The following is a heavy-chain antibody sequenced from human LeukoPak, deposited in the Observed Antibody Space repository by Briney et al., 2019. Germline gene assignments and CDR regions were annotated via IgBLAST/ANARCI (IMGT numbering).Heavy chain of an antibody. CDR2: INPNSGGT. V-gene: IGHV1-2*02. D-gene: IGHD2-15*01. CDR1: GYTFTGYY. Sequence: GASVKVSCEASGYTFTGYYMHWVRQAPGQGLEWMGWINPNSGGTNYAQKFQGRVTMTRDTSISTAYMELSRLRSDDTAVYYCAREMGYCSGGSCSYNWFDPWGQGTLVTVSS. J-gene: IGHJ5*02. CDR3: AREMGYCSGGSCSYNWFDP.